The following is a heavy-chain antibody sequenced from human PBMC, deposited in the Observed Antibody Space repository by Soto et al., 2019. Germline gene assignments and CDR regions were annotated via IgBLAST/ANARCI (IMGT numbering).Heavy chain of an antibody. Sequence: EVQLVKSGGGLLQPGGSLRLSCAASGFTFSSYWMHWVRQAPGKGLVWVSRINSDGSSTGYADSVMGRFTISRDNAKNTLYLQMNSLRAEDTAVYYCARDQGYCSGGSCYVAGYWGQGTLVTVSS. V-gene: IGHV3-74*01. CDR3: ARDQGYCSGGSCYVAGY. CDR1: GFTFSSYW. CDR2: INSDGSST. D-gene: IGHD2-15*01. J-gene: IGHJ4*02.